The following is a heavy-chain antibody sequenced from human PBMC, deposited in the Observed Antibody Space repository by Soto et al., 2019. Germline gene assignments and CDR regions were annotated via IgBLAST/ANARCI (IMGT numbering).Heavy chain of an antibody. D-gene: IGHD6-19*01. V-gene: IGHV2-70*04. CDR3: ARIRTSSSGWFVFDY. Sequence: XWPTLMNPTQTLTLTCTFSLFSLSTNGMRVSWIRQPPGKALEWLAHIDWDDDKFYNTSLKSRLTISKDTSKNQVVLTMTNVDPVDTATYYCARIRTSSSGWFVFDYWGHGTLVTVSS. CDR2: IDWDDDK. CDR1: LFSLSTNGMR. J-gene: IGHJ4*01.